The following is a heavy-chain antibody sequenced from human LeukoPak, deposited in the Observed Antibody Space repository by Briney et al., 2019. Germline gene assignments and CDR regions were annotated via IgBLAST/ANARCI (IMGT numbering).Heavy chain of an antibody. CDR1: GFTVSTNY. D-gene: IGHD6-6*01. CDR2: IYSGGSK. Sequence: GGSLRLSCGASGFTVSTNYMSWVRQAPGKGLEWVSIIYSGGSKYYADSVKGRFTISRDNSKNTLYLQMNSLRAEDTAVYYCASYRYGSSFAFDIWGQGTMVTVSS. J-gene: IGHJ3*02. CDR3: ASYRYGSSFAFDI. V-gene: IGHV3-66*01.